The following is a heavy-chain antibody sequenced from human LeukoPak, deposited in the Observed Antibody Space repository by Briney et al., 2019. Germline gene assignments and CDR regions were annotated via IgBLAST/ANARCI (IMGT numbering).Heavy chain of an antibody. D-gene: IGHD2-2*01. CDR2: IYYTAST. CDR1: GRSMSSYY. Sequence: SETLSLTCIVSGRSMSSYYWRWIRRPPGKGLEWIGYIYYTASTNYDPSLKSRVTISVDTSKDQLSLKLRSVTAADTAVYYCARQDSRTQLNPFDICGQGGVVVVAS. J-gene: IGHJ3*02. V-gene: IGHV4-59*08. CDR3: ARQDSRTQLNPFDI.